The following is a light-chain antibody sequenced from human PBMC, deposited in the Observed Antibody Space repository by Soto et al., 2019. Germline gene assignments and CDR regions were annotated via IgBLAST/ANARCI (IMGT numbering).Light chain of an antibody. CDR3: QQYESTPPT. CDR1: QSVLYSSNNKNY. V-gene: IGKV4-1*01. J-gene: IGKJ2*01. CDR2: WAY. Sequence: DIVMTQSPDSLAVSLGERATINCKSSQSVLYSSNNKNYLAWYQQRPGQPPKLLIYWAYTRESGVPDRFSGSGPGTDFTLTITSLQAEDVAVYYCQQYESTPPTFGQGTKLEIK.